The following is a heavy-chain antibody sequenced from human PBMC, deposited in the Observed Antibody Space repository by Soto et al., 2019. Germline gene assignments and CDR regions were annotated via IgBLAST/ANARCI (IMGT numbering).Heavy chain of an antibody. CDR3: ARGRATVTTDDAFDI. CDR1: GGTFSSYA. Sequence: ASVKVSCKASGGTFSSYAISWVRQAPGQGLEWMGGIIPIFGTANYAQKFQGRVTITADESTSTAYMELSSLRSEDTAVYYCARGRATVTTDDAFDIWGQGTMVTVS. D-gene: IGHD4-17*01. CDR2: IIPIFGTA. V-gene: IGHV1-69*13. J-gene: IGHJ3*02.